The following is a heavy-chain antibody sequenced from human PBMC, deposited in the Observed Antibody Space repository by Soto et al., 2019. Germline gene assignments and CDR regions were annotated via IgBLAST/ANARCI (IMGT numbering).Heavy chain of an antibody. CDR3: AKEGPGGGRHFYYAMDV. Sequence: PGGSLGLSCASSGFVFSDYGMHCFRQAPGNGLEWVALITNDGNNEYYRESVKGRFSISRGRSTNTVDLLMNSLRPEDTGVYYCAKEGPGGGRHFYYAMDVWGQGTTVTVSS. CDR2: ITNDGNNE. V-gene: IGHV3-30*02. J-gene: IGHJ6*02. CDR1: GFVFSDYG. D-gene: IGHD1-26*01.